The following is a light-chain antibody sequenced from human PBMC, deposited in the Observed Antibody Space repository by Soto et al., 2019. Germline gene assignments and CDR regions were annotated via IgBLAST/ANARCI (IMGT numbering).Light chain of an antibody. CDR1: QGISRW. Sequence: DIQMTQSPSTLSASLGDRVTITCRASQGISRWLAWYQQRPGKAPKLLIYDASTLHSGVSSRFSGSGSGTEFTLTISNLQSEDFATYYCQQYNSYLITFGQGTRLEIK. V-gene: IGKV1-5*01. CDR2: DAS. CDR3: QQYNSYLIT. J-gene: IGKJ5*01.